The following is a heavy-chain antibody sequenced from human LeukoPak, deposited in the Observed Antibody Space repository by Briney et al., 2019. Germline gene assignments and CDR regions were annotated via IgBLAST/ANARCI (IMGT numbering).Heavy chain of an antibody. D-gene: IGHD3-16*01. Sequence: GGSLRRSGAASGFTCSYYYMSWLRQAPGKGLEWVSYISSSGSTIYYADSGKGRFTISRDTATKSLYLQMNSLRADDTAVYYCARDFRLRLGEYDYWGQGTLVTVSS. CDR1: GFTCSYYY. CDR3: ARDFRLRLGEYDY. J-gene: IGHJ4*02. V-gene: IGHV3-11*01. CDR2: ISSSGSTI.